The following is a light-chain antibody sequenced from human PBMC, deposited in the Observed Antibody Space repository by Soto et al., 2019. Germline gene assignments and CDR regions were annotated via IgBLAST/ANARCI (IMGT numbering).Light chain of an antibody. CDR1: QGIRNA. CDR2: SAS. Sequence: IQMPQSPSSLSASVGARVTITCRASQGIRNALGWYQQKTGKAPKLLMYSASTLQSGVPSRFSGNGSGTDFILTITSLLPDDFATYYCHQYYSFPRTFGQGTKVDIK. CDR3: HQYYSFPRT. J-gene: IGKJ1*01. V-gene: IGKV1-6*01.